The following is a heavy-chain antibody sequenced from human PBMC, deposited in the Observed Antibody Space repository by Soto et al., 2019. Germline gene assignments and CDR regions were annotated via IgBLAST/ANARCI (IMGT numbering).Heavy chain of an antibody. V-gene: IGHV3-23*01. CDR3: ARRSSSWYFDY. CDR1: GFTFSSYA. D-gene: IGHD6-13*01. Sequence: EVQLLESGGGLVQPGGSLRLSCAASGFTFSSYAMNWVRQAPGKGLEWVSVISGSGGSTYYADSVKGRFTISRDNSKSALYLQMNSLRAEDTAVYYCARRSSSWYFDYWGQGTLVTVSS. CDR2: ISGSGGST. J-gene: IGHJ4*02.